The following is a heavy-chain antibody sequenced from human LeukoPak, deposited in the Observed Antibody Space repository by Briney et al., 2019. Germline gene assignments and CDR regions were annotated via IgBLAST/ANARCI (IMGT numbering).Heavy chain of an antibody. J-gene: IGHJ6*02. D-gene: IGHD3-9*01. V-gene: IGHV4-59*01. CDR1: GDGINSYY. Sequence: KPSETLSLTCTVSGDGINSYYWSWIRQPPGKGLEWLGYIYFSGSTKYNPSLENRIAISVDRSKSQFYLTLRSVTAADTAVYFCARDLNHGFNYYYYGLEVWGQGTTVTVSS. CDR3: ARDLNHGFNYYYYGLEV. CDR2: IYFSGST.